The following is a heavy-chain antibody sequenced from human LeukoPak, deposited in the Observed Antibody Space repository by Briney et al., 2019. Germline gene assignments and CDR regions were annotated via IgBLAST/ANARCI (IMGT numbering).Heavy chain of an antibody. Sequence: PSETLSLICAVYGGSFSDYYWSWFRQPPGKGLEWIGEIYPSGATFYNPSLKSRVTVSKDTSKSQFSLNLRFVAAADTALYYCAGYHNWFLNDHWGQGTLVTVSS. V-gene: IGHV4-34*01. D-gene: IGHD1-1*01. J-gene: IGHJ4*02. CDR2: IYPSGAT. CDR1: GGSFSDYY. CDR3: AGYHNWFLNDH.